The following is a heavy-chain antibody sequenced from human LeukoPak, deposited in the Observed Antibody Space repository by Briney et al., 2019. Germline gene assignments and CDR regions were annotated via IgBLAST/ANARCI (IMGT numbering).Heavy chain of an antibody. D-gene: IGHD1-26*01. V-gene: IGHV3-23*01. Sequence: GGSLRLSCAASGFTFSNYAMSWVRQAPGKGLEWVSGISGSGDSTYYADSVKGRFTISRDNSKNTLYLQMNSLRAEDTAVYYCARDFSGSRYYYYYMDVWGKGTTVTVSS. CDR2: ISGSGDST. CDR1: GFTFSNYA. J-gene: IGHJ6*03. CDR3: ARDFSGSRYYYYYMDV.